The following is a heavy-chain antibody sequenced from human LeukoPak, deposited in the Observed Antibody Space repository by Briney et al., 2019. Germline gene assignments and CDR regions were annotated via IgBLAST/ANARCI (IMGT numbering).Heavy chain of an antibody. V-gene: IGHV4-59*08. CDR1: GGSITRYY. Sequence: SETLSLTCTVSGGSITRYYWSWIRQPPGKGLEWIASLDYSGSTNYNPSLKSRVTVSVDTPKSQFSLKLSSVTAADTAVYFCARLILGATFSFDYWGLGTLVTVSS. CDR3: ARLILGATFSFDY. CDR2: LDYSGST. J-gene: IGHJ4*02. D-gene: IGHD1-26*01.